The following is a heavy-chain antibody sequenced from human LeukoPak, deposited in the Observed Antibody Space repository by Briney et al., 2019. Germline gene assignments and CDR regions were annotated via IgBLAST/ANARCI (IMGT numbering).Heavy chain of an antibody. Sequence: GGSLRLSCAASGFTVSSNYMTWVRQAPGKGLEWVSDISGSGDNTHYADSVKGRFTISRDNSKNTLYLQMNSLRAEDTAVYYCAKGHDWFDPWGQGTLVTVSS. J-gene: IGHJ5*02. CDR3: AKGHDWFDP. CDR2: ISGSGDNT. CDR1: GFTVSSNY. V-gene: IGHV3-23*01.